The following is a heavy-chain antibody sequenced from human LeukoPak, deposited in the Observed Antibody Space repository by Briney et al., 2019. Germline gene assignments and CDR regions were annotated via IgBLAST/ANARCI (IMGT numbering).Heavy chain of an antibody. V-gene: IGHV3-23*01. CDR2: ISGSGDST. J-gene: IGHJ4*02. Sequence: GGSLRLSCAASGFTFSSYAMSWVRQAPGKGLDWVSAISGSGDSTYYADSVKGRFTISRDNSKNTLYLQMNSLRAENTAVYYCAKSSSSPRLFDYWGQGTLVTVSS. D-gene: IGHD6-6*01. CDR3: AKSSSSPRLFDY. CDR1: GFTFSSYA.